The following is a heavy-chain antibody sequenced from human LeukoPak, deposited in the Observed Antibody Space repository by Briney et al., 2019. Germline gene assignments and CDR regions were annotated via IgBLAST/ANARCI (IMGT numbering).Heavy chain of an antibody. CDR2: IYYSGST. Sequence: SETLSLTCTVSGGSISSSSYYWGWIRQPPGKGLEWIGSIYYSGSTYYNPSLKSRVTISVDRSKNQFSLKLSSVTAADTAVYYCAREYSSSCWFDPWGQGTLVTVSS. J-gene: IGHJ5*02. CDR1: GGSISSSSYY. CDR3: AREYSSSCWFDP. V-gene: IGHV4-39*07. D-gene: IGHD6-13*01.